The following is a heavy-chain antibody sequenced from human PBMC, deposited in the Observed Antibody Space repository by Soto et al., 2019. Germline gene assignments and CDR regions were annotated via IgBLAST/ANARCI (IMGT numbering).Heavy chain of an antibody. D-gene: IGHD4-17*01. J-gene: IGHJ6*02. CDR3: ALDYGDRSGMDV. Sequence: QVQLVESGGGVVQPGRSLRLSCAASGFTFSSYGMHWVRQAPGKGLEWVAVISYDGSNKYYADSVKGRFTISRDNSKNTLYLQMNSLRAEDTAVYYCALDYGDRSGMDVWGQGTTVTVSS. V-gene: IGHV3-30*03. CDR1: GFTFSSYG. CDR2: ISYDGSNK.